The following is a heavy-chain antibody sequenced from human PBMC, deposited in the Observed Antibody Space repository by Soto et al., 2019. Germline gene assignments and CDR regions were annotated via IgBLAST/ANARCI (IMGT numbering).Heavy chain of an antibody. V-gene: IGHV4-31*03. CDR2: IYYSGST. D-gene: IGHD3-10*01. CDR1: GGSISSGGYY. J-gene: IGHJ4*02. CDR3: ARAAETVRGVIKNGLDY. Sequence: QVQLQESGPGLVKPSQTLSLTCTVSGGSISSGGYYWSWIRQHPGKGLEWIGYIYYSGSTYYNPSLKRRVTLSVDTSKNQFSLKLSSVTAADTAVYYCARAAETVRGVIKNGLDYWGQGTLVTVSS.